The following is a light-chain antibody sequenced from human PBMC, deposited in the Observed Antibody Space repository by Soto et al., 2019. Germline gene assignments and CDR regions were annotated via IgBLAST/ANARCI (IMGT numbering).Light chain of an antibody. CDR1: SSNIGAGYN. CDR2: SNS. CDR3: QSYDSSLSGHVV. Sequence: QSALTQPPSVSGAPGQRVTISCTGSSSNIGAGYNVHWYQQLPGTAPKLLIYSNSNRPSGVPDRFSGSKSGTSASLAITGLQAEDEADYYCQSYDSSLSGHVVFGGGTKLTVL. J-gene: IGLJ2*01. V-gene: IGLV1-40*01.